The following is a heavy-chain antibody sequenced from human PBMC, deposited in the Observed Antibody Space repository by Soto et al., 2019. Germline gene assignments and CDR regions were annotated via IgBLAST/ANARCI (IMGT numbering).Heavy chain of an antibody. CDR2: IDPSDSYT. V-gene: IGHV5-10-1*01. CDR3: ARHATHYYDSSGYYGRSAFDI. CDR1: GYIFTSYW. D-gene: IGHD3-22*01. Sequence: GESLKISCNGSGYIFTSYWISWGRQMPGKGLEWMGRIDPSDSYTNYSPSFQGHVTISADKSISTAYLQWSSLKASDTAMYYCARHATHYYDSSGYYGRSAFDIWGQGTMVTVSS. J-gene: IGHJ3*02.